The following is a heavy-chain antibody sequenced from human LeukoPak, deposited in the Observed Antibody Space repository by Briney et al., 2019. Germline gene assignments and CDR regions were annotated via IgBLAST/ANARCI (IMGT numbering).Heavy chain of an antibody. J-gene: IGHJ2*01. CDR1: GFSFSGSA. D-gene: IGHD4/OR15-4a*01. CDR3: AKVTMVGWYFDL. Sequence: GGSLRLSCAASGFSFSGSAMTWVRQAPGKGLEWVSGISGSGGSTYDADSVKGRFTISRDNSKNTLDLQTNSLRVEDTAVYYCAKVTMVGWYFDLWGRGTLVTVSS. V-gene: IGHV3-23*01. CDR2: ISGSGGST.